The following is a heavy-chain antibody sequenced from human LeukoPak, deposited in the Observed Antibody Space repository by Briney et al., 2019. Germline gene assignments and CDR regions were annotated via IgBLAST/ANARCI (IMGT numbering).Heavy chain of an antibody. CDR3: ARDLLYDSSGYFGS. CDR2: INPNSGGT. V-gene: IGHV1-2*02. CDR1: GYTFTGYY. D-gene: IGHD3-22*01. Sequence: ASVKVSCKASGYTFTGYYMHWVRQAPGQGPEWMGWINPNSGGTNYAQKFQGRVTMTRDTSISTAYMELSRLRSDATAVYYCARDLLYDSSGYFGSWGQGTLVTVSS. J-gene: IGHJ5*01.